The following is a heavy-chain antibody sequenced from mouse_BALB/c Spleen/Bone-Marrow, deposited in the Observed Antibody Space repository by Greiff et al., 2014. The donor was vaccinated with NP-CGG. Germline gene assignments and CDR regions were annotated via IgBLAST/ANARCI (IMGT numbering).Heavy chain of an antibody. CDR1: GFDFSRYW. J-gene: IGHJ3*01. V-gene: IGHV4-1*02. CDR2: INPDSSTI. D-gene: IGHD1-2*01. Sequence: EVQLVESGGGLVQPGGSLKLSCAASGFDFSRYWMSWVRQAPGKGLEWIGEINPDSSTINYTPSLKDKFIVSRDNAKNTLYLQMSKVRSEDTALYYCARMHYYGYVAYWGQGTLVTVSA. CDR3: ARMHYYGYVAY.